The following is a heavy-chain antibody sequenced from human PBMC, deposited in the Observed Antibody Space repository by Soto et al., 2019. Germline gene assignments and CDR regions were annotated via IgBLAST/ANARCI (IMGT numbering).Heavy chain of an antibody. D-gene: IGHD1-1*01. CDR1: GYAFTTYG. Sequence: QVHLVQSGAEVKKPGASVKVSCKGSGYAFTTYGITWVRQAPGQGLEWMGWISAHNGNTNYAQKLPGRDTVTRDTSTSTAYMELRSLRSDDTAVYYCARGRYGDYWGQGALVTVSS. CDR3: ARGRYGDY. J-gene: IGHJ4*02. CDR2: ISAHNGNT. V-gene: IGHV1-18*01.